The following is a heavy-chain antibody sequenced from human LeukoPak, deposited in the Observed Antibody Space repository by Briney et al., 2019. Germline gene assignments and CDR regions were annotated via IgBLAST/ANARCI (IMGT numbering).Heavy chain of an antibody. D-gene: IGHD3-10*01. CDR1: GFTFSTYG. CDR2: ISGSSDDT. V-gene: IGHV3-23*01. CDR3: AKDMVRGYYFDC. Sequence: GGTLRLSCAASGFTFSTYGMSWVRQAPGKGLEWVSSISGSSDDTFYADSVKGRFTVSRDNYKNTLYLQMNSLRAEDTTVYFCAKDMVRGYYFDCWGQGTLITVSS. J-gene: IGHJ4*02.